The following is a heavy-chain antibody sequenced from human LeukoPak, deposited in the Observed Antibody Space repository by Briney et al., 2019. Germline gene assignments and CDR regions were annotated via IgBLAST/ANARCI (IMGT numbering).Heavy chain of an antibody. CDR2: IYYSGST. Sequence: SETLSLTCTVSGGSISSYYWSWIRQPPGKGLEWIGYIYYSGSTNYNPSLKSRVTISVDTSKNQFSLKLSSVTAADTAVYYCATPLGAAFDYWGQGTLVTVSS. CDR1: GGSISSYY. D-gene: IGHD6-13*01. V-gene: IGHV4-59*08. J-gene: IGHJ4*02. CDR3: ATPLGAAFDY.